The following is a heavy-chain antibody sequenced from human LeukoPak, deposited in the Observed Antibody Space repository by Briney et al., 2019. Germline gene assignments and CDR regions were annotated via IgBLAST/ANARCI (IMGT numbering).Heavy chain of an antibody. Sequence: SEALSLTCTVSGGSISSSSYYWVWIRQPAGKGLEWIGRISTSGSTNYNPSLKSRVTISLDTSKNQFSLKLSSVTAADTAVFYCARFTGYCSGTSCYPNAFDIWGQGTMVTVSS. D-gene: IGHD2-2*01. CDR3: ARFTGYCSGTSCYPNAFDI. J-gene: IGHJ3*02. CDR2: ISTSGST. V-gene: IGHV4-61*02. CDR1: GGSISSSSYY.